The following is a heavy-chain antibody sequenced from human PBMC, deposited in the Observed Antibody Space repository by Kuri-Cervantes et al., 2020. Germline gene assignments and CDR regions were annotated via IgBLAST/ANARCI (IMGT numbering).Heavy chain of an antibody. CDR2: INHSGST. CDR1: GGSFSGYY. D-gene: IGHD3-16*01. V-gene: IGHV4-34*01. CDR3: ARGTGRVLRSDAFDI. Sequence: SQTLSLTCAVYGGSFSGYYWSWIRQPPGKGLEWIGEINHSGSTNYNPSLKSRVTISVDTSKNQFSLKLGSVTAADTAVYYCARGTGRVLRSDAFDIWGQGKMVTVSS. J-gene: IGHJ3*02.